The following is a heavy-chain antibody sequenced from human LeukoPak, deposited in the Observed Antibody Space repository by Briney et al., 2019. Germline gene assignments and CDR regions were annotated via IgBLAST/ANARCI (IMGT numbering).Heavy chain of an antibody. CDR3: ATGSSGIAVAGRYWFDP. Sequence: ASVKVSCKVSGYTLTELSMHWVRQAPGKGLEWMGGFDPEDGETIYAQKFQGRVTMTEDTSTDTAYMELSSLRSEDTAVYYYATGSSGIAVAGRYWFDPWGQGTLVTVSS. CDR2: FDPEDGET. V-gene: IGHV1-24*01. CDR1: GYTLTELS. J-gene: IGHJ5*02. D-gene: IGHD6-19*01.